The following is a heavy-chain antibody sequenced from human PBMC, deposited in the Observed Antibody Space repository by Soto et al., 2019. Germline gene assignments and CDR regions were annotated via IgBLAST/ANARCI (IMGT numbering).Heavy chain of an antibody. J-gene: IGHJ3*01. D-gene: IGHD2-15*01. CDR2: TLYDGSNK. V-gene: IGHV3-30-3*01. CDR3: AKGGGRERNDAFDV. CDR1: GFTFSSYA. Sequence: QVQLVESGGGVVQPGRSLRLSCAASGFTFSSYAMHWVRQAPGKGLEWVTATLYDGSNKYYAESVEGRFTISRDNSKNTLYLQMNSLRAEDTAVYSCAKGGGRERNDAFDVWGQGTTVTVSS.